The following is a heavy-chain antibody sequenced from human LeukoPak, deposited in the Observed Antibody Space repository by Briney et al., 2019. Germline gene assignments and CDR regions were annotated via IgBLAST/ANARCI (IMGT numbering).Heavy chain of an antibody. V-gene: IGHV4-59*08. CDR2: IYYSGST. CDR3: AGHHPRNTVDF. J-gene: IGHJ4*02. CDR1: GGSISSYY. Sequence: PSETLSLTCTDSGGSISSYYWSWIRQPPGKRLERIGYIYYSGSTNYNPSLKSRVTISVDTSKHQFSLTLSSVTAADTAVYYCAGHHPRNTVDFWGQGTLVTVSS. D-gene: IGHD2/OR15-2a*01.